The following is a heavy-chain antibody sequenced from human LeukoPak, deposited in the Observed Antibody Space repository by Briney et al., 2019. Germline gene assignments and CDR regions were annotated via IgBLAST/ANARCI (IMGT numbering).Heavy chain of an antibody. CDR3: ARDYILTGYLDY. CDR1: GFTFSSYA. Sequence: GGSLRLSCAASGFTFSSYAMHWVRQAPGKGLEWVAVISYDGSNKYYADSVKGRFTISRDNSKNTLYLQMSSLRAEDTAVYYCARDYILTGYLDYWGQGTLVTVSS. V-gene: IGHV3-30*04. CDR2: ISYDGSNK. J-gene: IGHJ4*02. D-gene: IGHD3-9*01.